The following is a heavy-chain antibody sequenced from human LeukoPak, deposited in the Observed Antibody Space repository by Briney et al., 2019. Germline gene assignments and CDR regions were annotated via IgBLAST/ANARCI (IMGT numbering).Heavy chain of an antibody. CDR2: IYYSGRT. D-gene: IGHD3-22*01. Sequence: SETLCLPCTLSGRSFSSGRYYWSWIRQPPGKGLEWIGNIYYSGRTSYNPSFKSRVTISVDTSKSQFSLKLSSVTAADTDVYYCASTGGTYYYGSSGYYPSWFDPWGQGTLVTVSS. V-gene: IGHV4-61*01. J-gene: IGHJ5*02. CDR1: GRSFSSGRYY. CDR3: ASTGGTYYYGSSGYYPSWFDP.